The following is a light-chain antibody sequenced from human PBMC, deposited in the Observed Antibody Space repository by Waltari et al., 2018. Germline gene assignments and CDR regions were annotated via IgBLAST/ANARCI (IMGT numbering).Light chain of an antibody. J-gene: IGKJ2*01. CDR3: QQYDAYPYT. V-gene: IGKV1-5*03. CDR2: QAS. CDR1: QSIHDW. Sequence: DIQLTQSPSTLSASVGDRVPITCRASQSIHDWLAWYQQKPGKAPKVLIYQASNLQGGVPSRFSGSYSGTEFTLTISSLQPDDFATYYCQQYDAYPYTFGQGTKLEIK.